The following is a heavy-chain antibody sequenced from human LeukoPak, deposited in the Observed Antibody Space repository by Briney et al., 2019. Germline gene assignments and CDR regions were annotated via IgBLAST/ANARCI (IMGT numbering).Heavy chain of an antibody. D-gene: IGHD3-16*01. CDR3: ARHYGP. Sequence: PSETLSLTCAVSGGSFSSENWWSWVRQSPGKGLEWIGEVFHSGSTNYNPSLKSRVTISVDTSKNQFSLKLNSVTAADTAVYYCARHYGPWGQGTLVTVSS. CDR2: VFHSGST. CDR1: GGSFSSENW. V-gene: IGHV4-4*02. J-gene: IGHJ5*02.